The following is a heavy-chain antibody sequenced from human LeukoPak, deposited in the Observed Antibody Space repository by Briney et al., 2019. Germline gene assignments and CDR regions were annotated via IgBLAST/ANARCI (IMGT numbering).Heavy chain of an antibody. J-gene: IGHJ4*01. D-gene: IGHD4-17*01. V-gene: IGHV1-18*01. CDR2: ISAYNGNT. CDR1: GYTFTSYG. Sequence: ASVKVSCKASGYTFTSYGISWVRQAPGQGLEWMGWISAYNGNTNYAQKLQGRVTMTTDTSTSTAYMELRSLRSDDTAVYYCARDMETTVTPLPGYWGQGTLVTVSS. CDR3: ARDMETTVTPLPGY.